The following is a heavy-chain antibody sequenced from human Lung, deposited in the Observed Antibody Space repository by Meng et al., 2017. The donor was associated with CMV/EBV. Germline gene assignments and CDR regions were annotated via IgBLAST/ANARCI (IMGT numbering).Heavy chain of an antibody. CDR2: ISAGGGST. CDR1: AFTFSNYG. Sequence: ESXKISXAASAFTFSNYGMSWVRRAPGRGLEWVSGISAGGGSTYYADSVKGRFTVSRDNSKNTLYLQMNSLRAEDTAVYYCAKDWSRYCTSTSCYKPWFAPWGQGTLVTVSS. J-gene: IGHJ5*02. CDR3: AKDWSRYCTSTSCYKPWFAP. V-gene: IGHV3-23*01. D-gene: IGHD2-2*01.